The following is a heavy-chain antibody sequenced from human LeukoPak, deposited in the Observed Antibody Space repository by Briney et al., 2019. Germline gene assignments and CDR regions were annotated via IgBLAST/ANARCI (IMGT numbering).Heavy chain of an antibody. V-gene: IGHV4-4*07. Sequence: PSETLSLTCTVSGDSISNYYWSWIRQPAGKGLEWHGRIYTSGSTNYNPSLKSRVTMSVDTSKNQFSLKLSSVTAADTAVYYCARVSLVRGAPDYYFDYWGQGTLVTVSS. J-gene: IGHJ4*02. CDR2: IYTSGST. D-gene: IGHD3-10*01. CDR3: ARVSLVRGAPDYYFDY. CDR1: GDSISNYY.